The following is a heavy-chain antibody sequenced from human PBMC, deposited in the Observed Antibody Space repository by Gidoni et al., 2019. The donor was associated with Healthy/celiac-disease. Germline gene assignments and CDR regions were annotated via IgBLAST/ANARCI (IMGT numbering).Heavy chain of an antibody. V-gene: IGHV4-59*01. J-gene: IGHJ4*02. CDR3: ARAVHVVGAAYYFDY. CDR1: GGSISSYY. D-gene: IGHD2-15*01. Sequence: QVQLQESGPGLVKPSETLSLTCTVSGGSISSYYWSWIRQPPGKGLEWIGYIYYSGSTNYNPSLKSRVTISVDTSKNQFSLKLSSVTAADTAVYYCARAVHVVGAAYYFDYWGQGTLVTVSS. CDR2: IYYSGST.